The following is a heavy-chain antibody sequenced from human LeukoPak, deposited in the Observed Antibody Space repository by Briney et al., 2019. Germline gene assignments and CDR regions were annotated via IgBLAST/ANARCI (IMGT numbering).Heavy chain of an antibody. D-gene: IGHD6-19*01. J-gene: IGHJ6*03. CDR1: GYTLTELS. CDR2: FDPEDGET. CDR3: ARLSGWNYYYYMDV. Sequence: GASVKVSCKVSGYTLTELSMHWVRQAPGKGLEWMGGFDPEDGETIYAQKFQGRVTMTRNTSISTAYMELSSLRSEDTAVYYCARLSGWNYYYYMDVWGKGTTVTISS. V-gene: IGHV1-24*01.